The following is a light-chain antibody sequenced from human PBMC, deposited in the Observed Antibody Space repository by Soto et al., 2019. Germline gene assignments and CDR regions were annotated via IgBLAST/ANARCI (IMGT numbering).Light chain of an antibody. Sequence: EIVMTQSPATLSVSPGESATLSCVASQSVGSDLAWYQHKPDQTPRLLIYDASTRATGVPAKFSGSGSGTDFTLTINSLQSEDFAVYYCQHYNNWPWTLGQGTKVDIK. CDR3: QHYNNWPWT. V-gene: IGKV3-15*01. J-gene: IGKJ1*01. CDR2: DAS. CDR1: QSVGSD.